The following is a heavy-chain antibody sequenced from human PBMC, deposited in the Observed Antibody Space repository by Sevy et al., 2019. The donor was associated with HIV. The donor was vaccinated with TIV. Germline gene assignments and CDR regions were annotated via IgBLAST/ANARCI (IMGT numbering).Heavy chain of an antibody. J-gene: IGHJ4*02. V-gene: IGHV4-59*01. CDR1: GGSISSYH. Sequence: SETLSLTCTVSGGSISSYHWTWIRQPPGKGLEWIGYIYHDGSTSYSPSLDSRVTIAIDTSKNQFSLKLSSVTAADTAVYYCVRAGTNAVWRYYFDYWGQGTLVTVSS. CDR2: IYHDGST. D-gene: IGHD2-8*01. CDR3: VRAGTNAVWRYYFDY.